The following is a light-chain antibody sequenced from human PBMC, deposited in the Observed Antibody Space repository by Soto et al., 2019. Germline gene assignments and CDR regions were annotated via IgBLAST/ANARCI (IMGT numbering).Light chain of an antibody. CDR1: HSMSNSN. CDR2: GAS. V-gene: IGKV3-15*01. J-gene: IGKJ4*01. Sequence: IVLTQTPGTLSLSPGDRATLSCRASHSMSNSNLAWYQHKPGQAPRLLIYGASTRATGIPARFSGSGSGTEFTLTISSLQSEDFAVYYCQQYNDWPLTFGGGTKVDIK. CDR3: QQYNDWPLT.